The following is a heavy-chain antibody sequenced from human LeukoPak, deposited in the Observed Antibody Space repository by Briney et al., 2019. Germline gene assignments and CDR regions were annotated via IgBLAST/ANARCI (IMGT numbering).Heavy chain of an antibody. Sequence: GGSLRLSCAASGFTFSSYAMSWVRQAPGKGLEWVSGILDSGYSTYYANSVKGRFTISRDNSDNTLYLQMNSLRAEDTAVYYCAKLGGHPLHNYYVGVWGKGTTVAVSS. CDR2: ILDSGYST. J-gene: IGHJ6*03. CDR3: AKLGGHPLHNYYVGV. D-gene: IGHD3-16*01. V-gene: IGHV3-23*01. CDR1: GFTFSSYA.